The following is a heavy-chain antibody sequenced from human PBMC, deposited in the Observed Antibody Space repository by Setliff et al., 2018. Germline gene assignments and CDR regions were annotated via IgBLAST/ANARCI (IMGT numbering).Heavy chain of an antibody. CDR1: GGSISSSSYY. Sequence: SETLSLTCTVSGGSISSSSYYWGWIRQPSGKGLEWIGSIYYSGSTYYNPSLKSRVTISVDTSKNQFSLKLSSVTAADTAVYYCAGLYYYGSGSYPAPIDYWGQGTLVTVSS. CDR3: AGLYYYGSGSYPAPIDY. D-gene: IGHD3-10*01. J-gene: IGHJ4*02. V-gene: IGHV4-39*01. CDR2: IYYSGST.